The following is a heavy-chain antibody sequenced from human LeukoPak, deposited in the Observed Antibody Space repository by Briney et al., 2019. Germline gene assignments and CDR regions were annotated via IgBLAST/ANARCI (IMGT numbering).Heavy chain of an antibody. CDR2: IYTSGST. D-gene: IGHD3-3*01. CDR3: ARGPAPFWSGYYPLDY. J-gene: IGHJ4*02. V-gene: IGHV4-4*07. Sequence: SETLSLTCTVSGGSISSYYWSWIRQPAGKGLEWIGRIYTSGSTNYNPSLKSRVTMSVDTSKNQFSLKLSSVTAADTAVYYCARGPAPFWSGYYPLDYWGQETLVTVSS. CDR1: GGSISSYY.